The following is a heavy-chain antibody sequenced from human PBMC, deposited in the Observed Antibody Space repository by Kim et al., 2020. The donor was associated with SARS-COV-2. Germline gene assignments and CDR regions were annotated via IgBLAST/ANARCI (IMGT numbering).Heavy chain of an antibody. CDR2: IIPIFGTA. D-gene: IGHD3-22*01. Sequence: SVKVSCKASGGTFSSYAISWVRQAPGQGLEWMGGIIPIFGTANYAQKFQGRVTITADESTSTAYMELSSLRSEDTAVYYCARSTWGTTYYYDSSGYHLYDAFDIWGQGTMVTVSS. V-gene: IGHV1-69*13. CDR1: GGTFSSYA. CDR3: ARSTWGTTYYYDSSGYHLYDAFDI. J-gene: IGHJ3*02.